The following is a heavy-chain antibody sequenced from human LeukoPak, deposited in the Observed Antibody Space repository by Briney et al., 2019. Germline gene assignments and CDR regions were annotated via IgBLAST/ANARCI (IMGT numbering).Heavy chain of an antibody. D-gene: IGHD3-22*01. V-gene: IGHV4-39*07. CDR1: GGSISSSSYY. CDR2: IYYSGST. CDR3: ARGGDYYDSGNWFDP. Sequence: PSETLSLTCTVSGGSISSSSYYWGWIRQPPGKGLEWIGSIYYSGSTYYNPSLKSRVTISVDTSKNQFSLKLSSVTAADTAVYYCARGGDYYDSGNWFDPWGQGTLVTVSS. J-gene: IGHJ5*02.